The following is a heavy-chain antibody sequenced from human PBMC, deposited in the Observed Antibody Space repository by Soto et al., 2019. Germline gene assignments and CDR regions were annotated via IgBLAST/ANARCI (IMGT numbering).Heavy chain of an antibody. CDR1: GYTFTAYA. V-gene: IGHV1-3*05. CDR2: INAANGDT. D-gene: IGHD3-16*02. J-gene: IGHJ4*02. CDR3: AMSAISPSGGLIGPFDF. Sequence: QVQLVQSGAEEKKPGASVKVSCETSGYTFTAYAIHWVRQAPGQTLDRMGWINAANGDTRSAQKFQTRLTLTRDTSPRTAYVDLSRLRFEAPAVYYCAMSAISPSGGLIGPFDFWGQGSLVAVSS.